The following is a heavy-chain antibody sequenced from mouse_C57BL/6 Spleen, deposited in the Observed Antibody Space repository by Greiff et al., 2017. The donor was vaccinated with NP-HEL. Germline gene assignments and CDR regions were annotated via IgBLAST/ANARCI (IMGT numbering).Heavy chain of an antibody. Sequence: EVQLVESGGGLVKPGGSLKLSCAASGFTFSSYAMSWVRQTPEKRLEWVATISDGGSYTYYPDNVKGRFTISRDNAKNNLYLQMSHLKSEDTAMYYCARDPNWDGGYFDYWGQGTTFTVSS. CDR3: ARDPNWDGGYFDY. CDR1: GFTFSSYA. D-gene: IGHD4-1*01. V-gene: IGHV5-4*01. J-gene: IGHJ2*01. CDR2: ISDGGSYT.